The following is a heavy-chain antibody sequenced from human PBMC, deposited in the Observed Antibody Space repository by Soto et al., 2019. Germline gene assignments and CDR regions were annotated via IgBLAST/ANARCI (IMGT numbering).Heavy chain of an antibody. V-gene: IGHV3-23*01. J-gene: IGHJ4*02. CDR3: AKDLTGYDKGWYYFDY. CDR1: GFTFSSYA. CDR2: ISGSGGST. D-gene: IGHD3-9*01. Sequence: VGSLRLSCAASGFTFSSYAMSWVRQAPGKGLEWVSAISGSGGSTYYADSVKGRFTISRDNSKNTLYLQMNSLRAEDTAVYYCAKDLTGYDKGWYYFDYWGQGTLVTVSS.